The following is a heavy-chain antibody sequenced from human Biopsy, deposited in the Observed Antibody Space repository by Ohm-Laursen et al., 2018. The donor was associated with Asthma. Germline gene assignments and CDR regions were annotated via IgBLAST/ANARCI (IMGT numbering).Heavy chain of an antibody. Sequence: SLRLSCAASGFTVSSNGMSWVRQPPGKGLEWVSVIYSGGGTFYADSVKGRVTISRDISKNTLSLQMNSLRAEDTARYYCARYQWELLRGAAFDIWGQGTMVTVAS. V-gene: IGHV3-53*01. CDR1: GFTVSSNG. D-gene: IGHD1-26*01. CDR2: IYSGGGT. J-gene: IGHJ3*02. CDR3: ARYQWELLRGAAFDI.